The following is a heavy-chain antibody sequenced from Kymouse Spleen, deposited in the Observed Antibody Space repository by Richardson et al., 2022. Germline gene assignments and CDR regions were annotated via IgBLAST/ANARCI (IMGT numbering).Heavy chain of an antibody. D-gene: IGHD1-7*01. CDR2: IYYSGST. CDR3: ARKGTGTTNYFDY. CDR1: GGSISSYY. Sequence: QVQLQESGPGLVKPSETLSLTCTVSGGSISSYYWSWIRQPPGKGLEWIGYIYYSGSTNYNPSLKSRVTISVDTSKNQFSLKLSSVTAADTAVYYCARKGTGTTNYFDYWGQGTLVTVSS. J-gene: IGHJ4*02. V-gene: IGHV4-59*01.